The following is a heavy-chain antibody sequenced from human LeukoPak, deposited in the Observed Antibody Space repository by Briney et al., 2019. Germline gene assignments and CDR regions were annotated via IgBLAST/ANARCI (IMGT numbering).Heavy chain of an antibody. Sequence: ASVKVSCKASGYTFTSYGISWVRQAPGQGLEWMGWISAYYGKTNYAQKLQGRVTMTTDTSTSTAYMELRSLRSDDTAVYYCARERPLLYSSSWYYNHNWFDPWGQGTLVTVSS. CDR3: ARERPLLYSSSWYYNHNWFDP. J-gene: IGHJ5*02. CDR2: ISAYYGKT. D-gene: IGHD6-13*01. CDR1: GYTFTSYG. V-gene: IGHV1-18*01.